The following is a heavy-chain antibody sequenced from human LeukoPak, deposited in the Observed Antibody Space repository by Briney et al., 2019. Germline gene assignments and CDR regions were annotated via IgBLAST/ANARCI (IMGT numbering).Heavy chain of an antibody. J-gene: IGHJ5*02. CDR2: DCYSGTS. V-gene: IGHV4-39*01. Sequence: SETLSLTCTVAGRSTSRSRSCWSRIRQPPGKGLEWIANDCYSGTSNYNPSLKSRVTISVDTSKNQFSLKLGSVTAADTAVYYCLRLGSLDRSSFNWFDLWGPGTLVTVSS. CDR3: LRLGSLDRSSFNWFDL. D-gene: IGHD6-13*01. CDR1: GRSTSRSRSC.